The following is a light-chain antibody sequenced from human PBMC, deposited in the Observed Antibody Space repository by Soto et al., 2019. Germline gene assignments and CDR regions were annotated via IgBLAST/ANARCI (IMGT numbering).Light chain of an antibody. CDR2: DVS. Sequence: QSALTQPPSASGSPGQSVTISCTGTSSDVGGYNYVSWYQQHPGKAPKLMIHDVSERPSGVPDRFSGSKSGNTASLTVSGLQAEDEADYYCTSYAGSPVVFGGGTKLTVL. CDR3: TSYAGSPVV. V-gene: IGLV2-8*01. J-gene: IGLJ2*01. CDR1: SSDVGGYNY.